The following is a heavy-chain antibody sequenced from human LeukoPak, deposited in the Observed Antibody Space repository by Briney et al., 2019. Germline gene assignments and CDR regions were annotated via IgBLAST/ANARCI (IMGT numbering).Heavy chain of an antibody. CDR1: GGTFSSYA. J-gene: IGHJ4*02. Sequence: ASVKVSCKASGGTFSSYAISWVRQAPGQGLEWMGGIIPIFGTANYAQKFQGRVTITADESTSTAYMELSSLRSEDTAVYYCARGSIYYYDSSGHYGYWGQGTLVTVSS. V-gene: IGHV1-69*13. CDR2: IIPIFGTA. D-gene: IGHD3-22*01. CDR3: ARGSIYYYDSSGHYGY.